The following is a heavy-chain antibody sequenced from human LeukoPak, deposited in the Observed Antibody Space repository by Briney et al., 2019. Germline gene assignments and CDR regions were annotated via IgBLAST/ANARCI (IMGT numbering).Heavy chain of an antibody. CDR3: ARVTYGTGTYGAFDY. V-gene: IGHV3-23*01. CDR2: ISGSGDNT. CDR1: GFTFSSHG. D-gene: IGHD3-10*01. J-gene: IGHJ4*02. Sequence: GGSLRLSCAASGFTFSSHGMSWVRQAPGKGLEWVSTISGSGDNTYYADSVKGRFTISRDNSKNTLYLQMNSLRAEDTAVYYCARVTYGTGTYGAFDYWGQGTLVTVSS.